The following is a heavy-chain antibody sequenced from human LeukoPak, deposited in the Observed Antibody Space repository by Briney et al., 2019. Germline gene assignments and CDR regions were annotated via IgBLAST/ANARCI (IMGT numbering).Heavy chain of an antibody. CDR1: GFTFSSCN. Sequence: GGSLTLSCAASGFTFSSCNMNWVRQAQGKGLECVSYITSSSNVIYYADTVKGRFTISRDNANNSLFLQTNSLRDEDTAVYYCVSDSPMAIFDYWGQGALVTVSS. V-gene: IGHV3-48*02. J-gene: IGHJ4*02. CDR2: ITSSSNVI. CDR3: VSDSPMAIFDY. D-gene: IGHD5-24*01.